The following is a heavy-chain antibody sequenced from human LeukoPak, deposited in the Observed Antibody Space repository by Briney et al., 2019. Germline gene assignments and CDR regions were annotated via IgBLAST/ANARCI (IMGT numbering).Heavy chain of an antibody. CDR2: ISYDGSDK. CDR1: GFTFSSYS. D-gene: IGHD6-19*01. CDR3: AKDPSPLAVSGNLYH. Sequence: SGGSLRLSCAASGFTFSSYSMHWVRQAPGEGMDWVAVISYDGSDKYYADSVKGRFTISRHNSQNSLFLQMNSLRTEASAVYYCAKDPSPLAVSGNLYHWGGGTPVTVSS. J-gene: IGHJ5*02. V-gene: IGHV3-30*18.